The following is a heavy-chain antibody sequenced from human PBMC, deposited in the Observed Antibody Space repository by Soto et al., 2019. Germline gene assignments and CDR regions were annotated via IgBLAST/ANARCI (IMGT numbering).Heavy chain of an antibody. CDR2: INHSGST. V-gene: IGHV4-34*01. CDR1: GGSFSGYY. J-gene: IGHJ5*02. D-gene: IGHD3-10*01. CDR3: ARGGSYYGSGSYFWFDP. Sequence: PSETLSLTCAVYGGSFSGYYWSWIRQPPGKGLEWIGEINHSGSTNYNPSLKSRVTISVDTSKNQFSLKLSSVTAADTAVYYCARGGSYYGSGSYFWFDPWGQGTLVTVSS.